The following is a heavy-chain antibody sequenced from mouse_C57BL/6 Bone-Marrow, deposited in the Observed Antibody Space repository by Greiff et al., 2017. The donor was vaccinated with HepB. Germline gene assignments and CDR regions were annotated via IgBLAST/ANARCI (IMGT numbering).Heavy chain of an antibody. Sequence: ESGPGLVKPSQSLSLTCSVTGYSITSGYYWNWIRQFPGNKLEWMGYISYDGSNNYNPSLKNRISITRDTSKNQFFLKLNSVTTEDTATYYCARGTPRAYFDVWGTGTTVTVSS. CDR1: GYSITSGYY. J-gene: IGHJ1*03. CDR3: ARGTPRAYFDV. V-gene: IGHV3-6*01. D-gene: IGHD2-10*02. CDR2: ISYDGSN.